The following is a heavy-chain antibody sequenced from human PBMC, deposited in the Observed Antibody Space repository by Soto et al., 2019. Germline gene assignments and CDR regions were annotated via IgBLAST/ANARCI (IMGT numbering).Heavy chain of an antibody. CDR2: IYFTGTT. CDR3: ARLYWSYYASSGYLDQ. V-gene: IGHV4-30-4*01. D-gene: IGHD3-22*01. J-gene: IGHJ1*01. Sequence: PSETLSLTCTVSNGSISNGDYYWIWVRQPPGKGLESIGYIYFTGTTYYNPSLQSRLSISVDRSKNQMSLRLTSVTAADTAVYYCARLYWSYYASSGYLDQWGQGTLVTVYS. CDR1: NGSISNGDYY.